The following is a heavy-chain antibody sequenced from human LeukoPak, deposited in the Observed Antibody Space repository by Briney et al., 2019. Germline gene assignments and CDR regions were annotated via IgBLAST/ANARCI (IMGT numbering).Heavy chain of an antibody. CDR2: INHSGST. CDR1: GGSFSGYY. D-gene: IGHD6-6*01. CDR3: ARGGRGAARRFDY. V-gene: IGHV4-34*01. Sequence: SETLSLTCAVYGGSFSGYYWSWIRQPPGKGLEWIGEINHSGSTNYNPSLKSRVTISVDTSKNQFSLKLSSVTAADTAVYYCARGGRGAARRFDYWGQGTPVTVSS. J-gene: IGHJ4*02.